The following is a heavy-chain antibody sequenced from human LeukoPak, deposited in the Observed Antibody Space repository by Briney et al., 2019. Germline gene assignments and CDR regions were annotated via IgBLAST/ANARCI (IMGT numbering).Heavy chain of an antibody. CDR3: ARVYCSTTICFGRGGFDY. Sequence: SVKVSCKASGGTFSTYAISWVRQAPGQGLEWMGGVIPIFGTANYAQNLQGRVTITTDESTSTAYMELSSLRSEDTAVYYCARVYCSTTICFGRGGFDYWGQGTLVTVSS. CDR2: VIPIFGTA. CDR1: GGTFSTYA. D-gene: IGHD2-2*01. J-gene: IGHJ4*02. V-gene: IGHV1-69*05.